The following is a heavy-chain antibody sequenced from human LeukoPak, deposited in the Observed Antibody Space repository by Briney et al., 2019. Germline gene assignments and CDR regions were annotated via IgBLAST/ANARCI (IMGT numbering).Heavy chain of an antibody. J-gene: IGHJ4*02. CDR2: IKQDGSEK. Sequence: XGSLRLSCAASGFTLSSYWMSWVRQAPGKGLEWVANIKQDGSEKYYVDSVKGRFTISRDNAKNSLYLQMNGLRAEDTAVYYCARGADSGSYYDLDYWGQGTLVTVSS. CDR3: ARGADSGSYYDLDY. V-gene: IGHV3-7*01. CDR1: GFTLSSYW. D-gene: IGHD1-26*01.